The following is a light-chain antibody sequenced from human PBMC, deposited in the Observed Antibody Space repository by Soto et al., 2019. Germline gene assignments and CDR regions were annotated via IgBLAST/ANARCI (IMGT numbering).Light chain of an antibody. Sequence: QSALTQPASVSGSPGQSITISCTGTSSDVGAYNSVSWYQQYPGKAPKLMMYEVSNRPSGVSDRFSGPKSGNTASLTISGLQTGDEADYYCSSYTSSSTYVFGTGTKLTVL. CDR1: SSDVGAYNS. CDR3: SSYTSSSTYV. J-gene: IGLJ1*01. CDR2: EVS. V-gene: IGLV2-14*01.